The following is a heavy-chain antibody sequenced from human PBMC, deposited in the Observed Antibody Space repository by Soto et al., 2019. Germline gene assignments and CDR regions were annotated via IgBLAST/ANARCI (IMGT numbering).Heavy chain of an antibody. CDR3: ARDQLVATINPVVAARRRWFDP. CDR2: ISAYNGNT. CDR1: GYTFTSYG. V-gene: IGHV1-18*01. D-gene: IGHD5-12*01. Sequence: ASVTVSCKASGYTFTSYGIIWVRQAPGQGLEWMGWISAYNGNTNYAQKLQGRVTMTTDTSTSTAYMELRSLRSDDTAVYYCARDQLVATINPVVAARRRWFDPWGQGTLVTVSS. J-gene: IGHJ5*02.